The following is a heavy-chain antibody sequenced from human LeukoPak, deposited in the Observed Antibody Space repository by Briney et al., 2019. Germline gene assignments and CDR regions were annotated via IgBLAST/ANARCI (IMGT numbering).Heavy chain of an antibody. J-gene: IGHJ5*02. CDR1: GGIFSNYA. Sequence: ASVKVSCKTSGGIFSNYAISWVRQAPGQGLEWMGGIIPIFDTANYAQKFQGRVTISADESTNTAYMELSSLRSEDTAVYYCVRELAYHDSSGPPKDWFDPWGQGTLVTVSS. CDR2: IIPIFDTA. V-gene: IGHV1-69*13. CDR3: VRELAYHDSSGPPKDWFDP. D-gene: IGHD3-22*01.